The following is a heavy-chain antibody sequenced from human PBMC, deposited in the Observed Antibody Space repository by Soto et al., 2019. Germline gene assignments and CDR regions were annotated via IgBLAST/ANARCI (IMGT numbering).Heavy chain of an antibody. J-gene: IGHJ5*02. Sequence: SETLSLTCTFSVDSISSGGYHCSWIRQHPWKGLEWIGYIYYSGSTYYNPSLKSRVTISVDTSKNQFSLKLSSVTAADTAVYYSARGKNWFEPLGQGTLVIVSS. V-gene: IGHV4-31*03. CDR2: IYYSGST. CDR1: VDSISSGGYH. CDR3: ARGKNWFEP.